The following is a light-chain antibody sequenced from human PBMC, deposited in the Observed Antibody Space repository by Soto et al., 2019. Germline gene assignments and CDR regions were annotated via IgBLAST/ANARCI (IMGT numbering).Light chain of an antibody. CDR3: GTWDNSLSDML. CDR2: DNN. Sequence: QSVLTQPPSVSAAPGQWVTISCSGSGSNVGHNYVSWYQQFPGTAPRLLIYDNNKRPSGIPDRFSGSKSGTSATLDIAGLQTGDEADYYCGTWDNSLSDMLFGGGTKLT. J-gene: IGLJ3*02. V-gene: IGLV1-51*01. CDR1: GSNVGHNY.